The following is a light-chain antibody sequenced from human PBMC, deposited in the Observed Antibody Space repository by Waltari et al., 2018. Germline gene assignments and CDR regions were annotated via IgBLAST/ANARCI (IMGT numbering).Light chain of an antibody. Sequence: CRARQSVSNNFLAWYQRRPGQTPRLLIYSASSRATGIPGRFSGSGSGTDFTLTITRLEPEDAAVYYCQQFHTSPRTFGGGTKVEVK. CDR2: SAS. J-gene: IGKJ4*01. CDR1: QSVSNNF. CDR3: QQFHTSPRT. V-gene: IGKV3-20*01.